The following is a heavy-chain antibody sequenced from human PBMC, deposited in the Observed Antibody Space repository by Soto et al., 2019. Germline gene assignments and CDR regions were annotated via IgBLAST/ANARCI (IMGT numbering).Heavy chain of an antibody. CDR1: GYTLTELS. CDR2: FDPEDGET. D-gene: IGHD3-22*01. J-gene: IGHJ4*02. Sequence: GASVKVSCKVSGYTLTELSMHWVRQAPGKGLEWMGGFDPEDGETIYAQKFQGRVTMTEDTSTDTAYMELSSLRSEDTAVYYCATGPKRSYYYYFDYWGQGTLVTVSS. CDR3: ATGPKRSYYYYFDY. V-gene: IGHV1-24*01.